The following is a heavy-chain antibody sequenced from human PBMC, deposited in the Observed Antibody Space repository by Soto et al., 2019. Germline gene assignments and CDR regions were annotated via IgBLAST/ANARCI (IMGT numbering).Heavy chain of an antibody. J-gene: IGHJ5*02. CDR1: GYTFPSYY. Sequence: ASVKVSCKASGYTFPSYYMHWVRQAPGQGLEWMGIINPSGGSTRYAQKFPGRVTMTRDTSTSTVYVELSSLRSEDTAVYYCAIDQSTVATGNNRFDPWGQGTLVTVSS. D-gene: IGHD4-4*01. CDR3: AIDQSTVATGNNRFDP. V-gene: IGHV1-46*01. CDR2: INPSGGST.